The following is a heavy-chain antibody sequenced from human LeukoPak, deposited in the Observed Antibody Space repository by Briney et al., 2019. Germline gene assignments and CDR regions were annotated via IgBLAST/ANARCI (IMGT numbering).Heavy chain of an antibody. CDR2: IILIFGTA. J-gene: IGHJ5*02. Sequence: GASVKVSCKASGGTFSSYAISWVRQAPGQGLEWMGGIILIFGTANYAQKFQGRVTITTDESTSTAYMELSSLRSEDTAVYYCARGVVVVPAAMLGWFDPWGQGTLVTVSS. V-gene: IGHV1-69*05. CDR1: GGTFSSYA. CDR3: ARGVVVVPAAMLGWFDP. D-gene: IGHD2-2*01.